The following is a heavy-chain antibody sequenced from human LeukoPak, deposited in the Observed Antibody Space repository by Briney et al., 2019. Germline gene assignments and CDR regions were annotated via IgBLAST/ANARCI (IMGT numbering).Heavy chain of an antibody. J-gene: IGHJ4*02. D-gene: IGHD2-2*01. V-gene: IGHV3-48*02. CDR2: IDSSSSTI. CDR3: AKRVTSCYVH. Sequence: GGSLRHSCVASGFTFSSYSMNWVRQAPGKGLEWVSYIDSSSSTIYYADSVKGRFTISRDTAKNSLYLQINSLRDEDTAVYYCAKRVTSCYVHWGQGTLVTVSS. CDR1: GFTFSSYS.